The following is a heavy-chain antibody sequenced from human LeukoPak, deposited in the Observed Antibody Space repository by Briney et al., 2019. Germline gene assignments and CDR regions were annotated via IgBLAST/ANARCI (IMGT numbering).Heavy chain of an antibody. CDR3: ARAFEFERPKGTVTRDAFDI. Sequence: GSSVKVSCKASGGTFSSYAISWVRQAPGQGLEWMGRIIPIFGTANYAQKFQGRVTITTDESTSTAYMELSSLRSEDTAVYYCARAFEFERPKGTVTRDAFDIWGQGTMVTVSS. V-gene: IGHV1-69*05. D-gene: IGHD4-17*01. CDR1: GGTFSSYA. J-gene: IGHJ3*02. CDR2: IIPIFGTA.